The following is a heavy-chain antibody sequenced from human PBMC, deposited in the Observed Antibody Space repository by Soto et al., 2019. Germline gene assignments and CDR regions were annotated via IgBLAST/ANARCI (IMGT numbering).Heavy chain of an antibody. D-gene: IGHD3-22*01. J-gene: IGHJ3*02. V-gene: IGHV5-51*01. CDR3: AILLIGYDSSGYPFDGFDI. CDR2: IYPGDSDT. Sequence: GESLKISCKASGYIFASNWIAWVLQMPGKGLEWMGIIYPGDSDTRYSPSFQGQVTISADKSISTAYLQWNSLKASDTAMYYCAILLIGYDSSGYPFDGFDIWGQGTMVTVSS. CDR1: GYIFASNW.